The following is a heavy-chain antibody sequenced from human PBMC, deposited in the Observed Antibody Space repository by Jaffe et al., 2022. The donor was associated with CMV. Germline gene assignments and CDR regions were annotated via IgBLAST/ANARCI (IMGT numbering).Heavy chain of an antibody. CDR1: GFTFSDYT. Sequence: DVQLLESGGDLVQPGGSLRLSCAASGFTFSDYTMSWVRQAPGRGLEWVSAIEDSSARSIYADSVKGRFSISRDNSRSTLYLQMNNLRAEDTARYYCAPVGGWGTGYPLTLSYWGQGTLVTVSS. V-gene: IGHV3-23*01. J-gene: IGHJ4*02. D-gene: IGHD5-12*01. CDR3: APVGGWGTGYPLTLSY. CDR2: IEDSSARS.